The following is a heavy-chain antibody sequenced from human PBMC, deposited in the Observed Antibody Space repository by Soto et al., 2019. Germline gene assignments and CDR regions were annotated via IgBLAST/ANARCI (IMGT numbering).Heavy chain of an antibody. CDR2: INHSGST. D-gene: IGHD1-20*01. V-gene: IGHV4-34*01. J-gene: IGHJ4*02. Sequence: QVQLQQWGAGLLKPSETLSLTCAVYGGSFSGYYWSWIRQPPGTGLEWLGEINHSGSTNYNPSLKSRVTISVDTYKNKFSLKLSSVTAADTAVYYCARGRYNWNYWGQGTLVTVSS. CDR1: GGSFSGYY. CDR3: ARGRYNWNY.